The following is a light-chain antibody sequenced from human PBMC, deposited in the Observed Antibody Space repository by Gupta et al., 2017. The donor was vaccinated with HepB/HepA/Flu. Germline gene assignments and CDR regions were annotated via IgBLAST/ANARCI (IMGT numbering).Light chain of an antibody. CDR1: QSISSY. CDR3: QQTYITPQT. Sequence: DIQMAKSPSYLSASIGDRVTITCRASQSISSYLNWYQQKPGKAPKRLIYATSTLESGVPSRFSGCGSGTDFTLTISSLQPEDFTTYFCQQTYITPQTFGQGTKVEIK. V-gene: IGKV1-39*01. CDR2: ATS. J-gene: IGKJ1*01.